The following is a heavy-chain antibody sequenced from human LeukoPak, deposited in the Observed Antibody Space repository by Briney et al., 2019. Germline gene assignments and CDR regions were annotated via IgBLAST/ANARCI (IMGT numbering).Heavy chain of an antibody. D-gene: IGHD3-3*01. CDR3: ASRSGSTPYYFDY. CDR1: GYTFTSQG. CDR2: ISTYNGKT. Sequence: ASVKVSCTASGYTFTSQGISWVRQAPGQGLEWMGWISTYNGKTNYAHKLQGRVTMTTDTSTSTAYMELRNLRADDTAVYYCASRSGSTPYYFDYWGQGTLVTVSS. J-gene: IGHJ4*02. V-gene: IGHV1-18*01.